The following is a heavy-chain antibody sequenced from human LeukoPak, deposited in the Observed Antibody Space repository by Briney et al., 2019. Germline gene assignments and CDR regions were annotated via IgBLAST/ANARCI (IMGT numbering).Heavy chain of an antibody. D-gene: IGHD2-2*01. CDR2: ISYDGSNK. CDR3: ARSGIPAAISPKNWFDP. Sequence: TGGSLRLSCAASGFTFSSYAMNWVRQAPGKGLEWVAVISYDGSNKYYADSVKGRFTISRDNSKNTLYLQMNSLRAEDTAVYYCARSGIPAAISPKNWFDPWGQGTLVTVSS. CDR1: GFTFSSYA. J-gene: IGHJ5*02. V-gene: IGHV3-30*04.